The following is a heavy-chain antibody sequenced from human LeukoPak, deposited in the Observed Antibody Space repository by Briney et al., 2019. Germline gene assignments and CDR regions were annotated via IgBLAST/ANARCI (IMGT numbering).Heavy chain of an antibody. CDR3: ASEQLLWGSYYFDY. V-gene: IGHV4-34*01. J-gene: IGHJ4*02. Sequence: SETLSLTCAVYGGSFSGYYWNWIRQPPGKGLEWIGEINHSGSTNYNPSLKSRVTISVDTSKNQFSLKLSSVTAADTAVYYCASEQLLWGSYYFDYWGQGTLVTVSS. CDR2: INHSGST. D-gene: IGHD3-10*01. CDR1: GGSFSGYY.